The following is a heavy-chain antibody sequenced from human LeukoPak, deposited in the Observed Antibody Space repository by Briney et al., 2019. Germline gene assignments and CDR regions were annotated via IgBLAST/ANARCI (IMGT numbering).Heavy chain of an antibody. Sequence: ASVKVSCKAPGYTFTSYGISWVRQAPGQGLEWMGWISAYNGNTNYAQKLQGRVTMTTDTSTSTAYMELRSLRSDDTAVYYCARGPYYYDSSGYYYFDYWGQGTLVTVSS. J-gene: IGHJ4*02. CDR2: ISAYNGNT. V-gene: IGHV1-18*01. CDR3: ARGPYYYDSSGYYYFDY. CDR1: GYTFTSYG. D-gene: IGHD3-22*01.